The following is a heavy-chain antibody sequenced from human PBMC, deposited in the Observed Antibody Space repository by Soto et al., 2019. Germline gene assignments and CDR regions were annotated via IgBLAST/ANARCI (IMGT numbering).Heavy chain of an antibody. CDR2: IYPGDSDT. J-gene: IGHJ4*02. Sequence: PGESLKISCKCSGYSFTSYWIGWVRQMPGKGLEWMGIIYPGDSDTRYSPSFQGQVTISADKSISTAYLQWSSLKASDTAMYYCATCGGDCSTFGGVDYWGQGTLVTVSS. CDR3: ATCGGDCSTFGGVDY. CDR1: GYSFTSYW. D-gene: IGHD2-21*02. V-gene: IGHV5-51*01.